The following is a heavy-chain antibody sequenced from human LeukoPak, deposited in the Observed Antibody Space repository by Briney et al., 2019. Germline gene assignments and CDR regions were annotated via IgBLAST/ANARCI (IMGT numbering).Heavy chain of an antibody. CDR2: ICYDGSNK. CDR3: ARGSPAMVRGVILPYFDY. D-gene: IGHD3-10*01. CDR1: GFTFSSYG. V-gene: IGHV3-33*01. J-gene: IGHJ4*02. Sequence: PGGSLRLSCAASGFTFSSYGMHWVRQAPGKGLEWVAVICYDGSNKYYAYSVKGRFTISRDHSKNTLYLQMNSLRAEYTAVYYCARGSPAMVRGVILPYFDYWGQGALVTVSS.